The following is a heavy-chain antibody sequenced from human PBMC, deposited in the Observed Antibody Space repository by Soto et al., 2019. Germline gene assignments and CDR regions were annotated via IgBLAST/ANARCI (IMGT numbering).Heavy chain of an antibody. CDR1: GGSISRGGYY. CDR2: IYYSGST. J-gene: IGHJ3*02. V-gene: IGHV4-61*08. CDR3: ARESAVEMATNDACDI. Sequence: SETLSLTCTVSGGSISRGGYYWNWIRQHPGKGLEWIGYIYYSGSTNYNPSLKSRVTISVATSKNQFSLKLSSVTAADTAGYYCARESAVEMATNDACDICGQGTRGTVS. D-gene: IGHD5-12*01.